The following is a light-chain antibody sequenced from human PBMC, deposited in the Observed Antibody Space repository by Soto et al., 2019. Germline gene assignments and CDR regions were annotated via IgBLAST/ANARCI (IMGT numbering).Light chain of an antibody. CDR1: SSNIGSNA. V-gene: IGLV1-44*01. CDR3: AAWDDSLDAVV. J-gene: IGLJ3*02. CDR2: INN. Sequence: QSVLTQPPSASETPGQRVTISCSGSSSNIGSNAVNWYQQLPGTAPKLLIYINNRRPSGVPDRFSGSKSGTSASLAISGLQSEDEADYYCAAWDDSLDAVVFGGGTKLTVL.